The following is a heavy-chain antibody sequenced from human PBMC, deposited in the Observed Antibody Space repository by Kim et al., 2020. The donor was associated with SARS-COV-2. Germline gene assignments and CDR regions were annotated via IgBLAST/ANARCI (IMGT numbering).Heavy chain of an antibody. J-gene: IGHJ5*02. CDR3: ARGPSRGWFDP. CDR1: GYTFTNYA. Sequence: ASVKVSCKASGYTFTNYAMHWVCQAPGQRLEWMGWINAGNGNTKYSQKFQGRVTITRDTSASTAYMELSSLRSEDTAVYYCARGPSRGWFDPWGQGTLVTVSS. V-gene: IGHV1-3*01. CDR2: INAGNGNT. D-gene: IGHD2-2*01.